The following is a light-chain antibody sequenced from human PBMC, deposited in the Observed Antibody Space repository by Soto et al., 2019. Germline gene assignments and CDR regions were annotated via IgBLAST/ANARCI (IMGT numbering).Light chain of an antibody. J-gene: IGKJ3*01. CDR1: RSISNY. CDR2: GAS. Sequence: DIQMTQSPSPLSASVGDAVSLSCRASRSISNYLNWYQQKPGRAPKLLISGASSLQRGVPSRFSGSGSGTTFTLTITSLQPDDFAIYFCQQSYTAPYTFGPGTKVEIK. V-gene: IGKV1-39*01. CDR3: QQSYTAPYT.